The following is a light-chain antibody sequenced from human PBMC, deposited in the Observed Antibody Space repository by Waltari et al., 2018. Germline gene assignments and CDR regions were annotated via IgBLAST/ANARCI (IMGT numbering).Light chain of an antibody. Sequence: VLTQSPGTLSLSPGERATLSCRASQSHKRTWLVWYQQKSGQAPRLLIYGGSSRAAGIPDRFSGSGSGTDFTLTISRLEPEDSAVYYCQQYESSVMYTFGQGTKVEIK. CDR1: QSHKRTW. CDR2: GGS. CDR3: QQYESSVMYT. J-gene: IGKJ2*01. V-gene: IGKV3-20*01.